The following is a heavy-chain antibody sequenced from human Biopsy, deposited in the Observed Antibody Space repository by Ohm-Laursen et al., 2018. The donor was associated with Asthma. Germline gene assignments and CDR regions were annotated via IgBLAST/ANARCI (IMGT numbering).Heavy chain of an antibody. CDR3: ARGDSSNWSHYYFDY. J-gene: IGHJ4*02. D-gene: IGHD3-22*01. CDR2: IYSGGTS. V-gene: IGHV3-53*01. Sequence: SLRLSCSASGFAVSRDYMLWVRQAPGKGLEWVSVIYSGGTSHTADSVRGRFTISRDCSKNTLYLQMHSLRAEDTAVYYCARGDSSNWSHYYFDYWGQGTLVTVSS. CDR1: GFAVSRDY.